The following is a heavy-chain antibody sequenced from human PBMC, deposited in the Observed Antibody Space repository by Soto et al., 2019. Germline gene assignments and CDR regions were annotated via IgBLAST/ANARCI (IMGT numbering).Heavy chain of an antibody. Sequence: SVKVSCKASGGTFSSYAISWVRQAPGQGLEWTGGIIPIFGTANYAQKFQGRVTITADESTSTAYMELSSLRSEDTAVYYCARAPPYYYYDSRGYYSFDYWGQGTLVTVSS. D-gene: IGHD3-22*01. CDR3: ARAPPYYYYDSRGYYSFDY. CDR2: IIPIFGTA. V-gene: IGHV1-69*13. J-gene: IGHJ4*02. CDR1: GGTFSSYA.